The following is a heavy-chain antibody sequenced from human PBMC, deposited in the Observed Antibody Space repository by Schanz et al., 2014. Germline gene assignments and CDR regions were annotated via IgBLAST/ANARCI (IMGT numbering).Heavy chain of an antibody. CDR1: GFTFSTYA. CDR3: SKDKQGSRSDDS. Sequence: EVQLVESGGGLVQPRGSLRLSCVASGFTFSTYAMSWARQTPGKGLEWVSSITTGGNTYYRDSVKGRFIVSRDNSKNTLYLEMNRLRVDDTAVYYCSKDKQGSRSDDSWGQGTLVTVSS. V-gene: IGHV3-23*04. CDR2: ITTGGNT. J-gene: IGHJ5*01. D-gene: IGHD2-15*01.